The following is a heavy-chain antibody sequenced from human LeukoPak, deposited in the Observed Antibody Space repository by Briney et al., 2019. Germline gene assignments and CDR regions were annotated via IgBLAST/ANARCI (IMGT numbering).Heavy chain of an antibody. J-gene: IGHJ4*02. CDR2: FDPEDGET. V-gene: IGHV1-24*01. CDR1: GYTLTELS. Sequence: ASVKVSCKVSGYTLTELSMHWVRQAPGKGLEWMGGFDPEDGETIYAQKFRGRVTMTEDTSTDTAYMELSSLRSEDTAVYYCATFGGITAMVPYYFDYWGQGTLVTVSS. CDR3: ATFGGITAMVPYYFDY. D-gene: IGHD5-18*01.